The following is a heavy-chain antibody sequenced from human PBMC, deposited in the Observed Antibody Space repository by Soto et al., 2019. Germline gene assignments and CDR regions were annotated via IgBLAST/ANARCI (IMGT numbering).Heavy chain of an antibody. J-gene: IGHJ6*02. CDR3: AKAIENYSTGYYKPFYYFGVDV. V-gene: IGHV3-30*18. Sequence: GGSLRLSCAASGFTFGSYGMHWVRQAPGKGLEWVAGISYDGSKKYYGEYVKGRFTISSDNSKNTLYLQMNSLRVEDTAVYYCAKAIENYSTGYYKPFYYFGVDVWGQGTTVTVSS. CDR1: GFTFGSYG. CDR2: ISYDGSKK. D-gene: IGHD3-22*01.